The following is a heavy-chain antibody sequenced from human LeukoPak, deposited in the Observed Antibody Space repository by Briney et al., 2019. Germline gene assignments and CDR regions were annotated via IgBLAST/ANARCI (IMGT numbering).Heavy chain of an antibody. CDR2: IFISDNT. V-gene: IGHV3-66*01. Sequence: GGSLRLSCAASGFTFSSYWMSWVRQAPGKGLEWVSVIFISDNTYYADSVKGRFTISRDNAKNTLYLQMNSLRDEDTAVYYCARDWFHAIDYWGQGTLVTVSS. J-gene: IGHJ4*02. D-gene: IGHD2/OR15-2a*01. CDR1: GFTFSSYW. CDR3: ARDWFHAIDY.